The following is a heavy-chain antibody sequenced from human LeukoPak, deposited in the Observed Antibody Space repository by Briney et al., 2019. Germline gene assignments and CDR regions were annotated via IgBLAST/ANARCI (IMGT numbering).Heavy chain of an antibody. J-gene: IGHJ4*02. Sequence: GMSLRLSCAASGFTFSSYSMHWVRQAPGKGLEWVAVISYDGSNKYYADSVKGRFTISRDNSKNTLYLQMNSLRAEDTAVYYCAKEHTVAGPYFDYWGQGTLVTVSS. CDR3: AKEHTVAGPYFDY. CDR1: GFTFSSYS. CDR2: ISYDGSNK. V-gene: IGHV3-30*18. D-gene: IGHD6-19*01.